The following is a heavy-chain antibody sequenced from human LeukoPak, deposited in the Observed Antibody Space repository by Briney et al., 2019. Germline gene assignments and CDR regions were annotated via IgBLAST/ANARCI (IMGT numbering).Heavy chain of an antibody. CDR2: INPNSGGT. Sequence: ASVKVSCKASGYTFTGYYMHWVRQAPGQGLEWMGWINPNSGGTNYAQKFQGRVTMTRDTSISTAYMELSRLRSDDTAVYYCARASNAGGNPTYYFDYWGQGTLVTVSS. CDR1: GYTFTGYY. CDR3: ARASNAGGNPTYYFDY. J-gene: IGHJ4*02. D-gene: IGHD4-23*01. V-gene: IGHV1-2*02.